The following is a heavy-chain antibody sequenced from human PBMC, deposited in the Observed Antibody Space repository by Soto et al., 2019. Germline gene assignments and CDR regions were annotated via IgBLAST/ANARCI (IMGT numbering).Heavy chain of an antibody. CDR3: ARRVKVVPAAIPSYYFDY. Sequence: SETLSLTCTVSGGSISSYYGSWIRQPPGKGLEWIGYIYYSGSTNYNPSLKSRVTISVDTSKNQFSLKLSSVTAADTAAYYCARRVKVVPAAIPSYYFDYWGQGTLVTVSS. V-gene: IGHV4-59*08. CDR1: GGSISSYY. D-gene: IGHD2-2*01. CDR2: IYYSGST. J-gene: IGHJ4*02.